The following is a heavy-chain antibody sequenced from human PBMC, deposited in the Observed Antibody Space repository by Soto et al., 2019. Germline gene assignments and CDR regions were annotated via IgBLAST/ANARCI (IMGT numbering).Heavy chain of an antibody. CDR1: GGSISGSY. V-gene: IGHV4-59*01. J-gene: IGHJ4*02. Sequence: PSETLSLTCSVSGGSISGSYWSRIRQSPGKGLEWLGYVYYTGSTNYSPSLRSRVSISVDTSKNEFSLRLSSVTAADTAVYFCARSVAVPGAHIDYWGQGTQVTVS. CDR2: VYYTGST. CDR3: ARSVAVPGAHIDY. D-gene: IGHD6-19*01.